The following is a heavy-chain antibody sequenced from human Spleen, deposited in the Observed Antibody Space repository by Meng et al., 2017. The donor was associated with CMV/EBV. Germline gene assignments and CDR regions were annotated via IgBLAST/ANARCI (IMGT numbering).Heavy chain of an antibody. D-gene: IGHD3-3*01. CDR1: GFTFSDYH. CDR2: ISASGSTI. CDR3: ARDSYYDFWSGYYEGADY. Sequence: GESLKISCAASGFTFSDYHMTWIRQAPGKGLEWVSYISASGSTIYNADSVKGRFTISRDNAKNSLYLQMNSLRAEDTAVYYCARDSYYDFWSGYYEGADYWGQGTLVTVSS. V-gene: IGHV3-11*04. J-gene: IGHJ4*02.